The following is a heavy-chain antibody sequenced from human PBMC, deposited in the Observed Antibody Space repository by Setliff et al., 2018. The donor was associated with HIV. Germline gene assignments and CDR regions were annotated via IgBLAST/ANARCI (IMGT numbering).Heavy chain of an antibody. J-gene: IGHJ4*02. V-gene: IGHV1-2*06. D-gene: IGHD2-15*01. CDR3: ARDLIRITPHGDLPF. CDR2: INPNNGGT. CDR1: GYTFTDYY. Sequence: ASVKVSCKASGYTFTDYYIHWVRQAPGQGLEWMGRINPNNGGTNYAQKFQGRVTMTRDTSISTAYMELSRLRSDDTALYYCARDLIRITPHGDLPFWGQGTLVTVSS.